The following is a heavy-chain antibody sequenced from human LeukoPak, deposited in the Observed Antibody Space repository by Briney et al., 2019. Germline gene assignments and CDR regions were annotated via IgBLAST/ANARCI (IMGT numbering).Heavy chain of an antibody. V-gene: IGHV1-18*01. D-gene: IGHD6-19*01. Sequence: ASVKVSCKASGYTFTSYGISWVRQAPGQGLEWMGWISAYNGNTNYAQKLQGRVTMTTDTSTSTAYMELRSLRSDDTAVYYCARDWVAGNYYYYGMDVWGQGTTVTVSS. CDR3: ARDWVAGNYYYYGMDV. CDR1: GYTFTSYG. J-gene: IGHJ6*02. CDR2: ISAYNGNT.